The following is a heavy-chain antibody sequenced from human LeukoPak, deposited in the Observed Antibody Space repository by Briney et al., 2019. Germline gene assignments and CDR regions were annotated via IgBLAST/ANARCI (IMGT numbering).Heavy chain of an antibody. D-gene: IGHD3-22*01. J-gene: IGHJ4*02. CDR1: GFTFSSYG. CDR3: ASQKPYSSGYLPDY. CDR2: ISGSGGST. Sequence: PGGSLRLSCAASGFTFSSYGMSWVRQAPGKGLEWVSAISGSGGSTYYADSVKGRFTISRDNSKNTLYLQMNSLRAEDTAVYYCASQKPYSSGYLPDYWGQGTLVTVSS. V-gene: IGHV3-23*01.